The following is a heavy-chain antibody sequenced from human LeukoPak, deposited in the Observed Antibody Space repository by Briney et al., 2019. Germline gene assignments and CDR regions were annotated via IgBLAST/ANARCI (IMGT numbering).Heavy chain of an antibody. CDR3: SRSHSGSLRAPFDY. Sequence: ASVKVSCKASGYTFTNYGFIWVRQAPGQGLECLGWFSANNGKTSSAQTVQVRVPMTTDTSTSTAHMELKILRSRDTAADFRSRSHSGSLRAPFDYWGQGTLVTDSS. V-gene: IGHV1-18*04. CDR1: GYTFTNYG. D-gene: IGHD3-22*01. CDR2: FSANNGKT. J-gene: IGHJ4*02.